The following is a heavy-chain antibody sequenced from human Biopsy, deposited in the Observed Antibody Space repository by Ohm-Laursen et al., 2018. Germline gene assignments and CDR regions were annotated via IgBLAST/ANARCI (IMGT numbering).Heavy chain of an antibody. CDR2: IYYSGST. CDR3: ARATNSTGWPYYYFYGMDV. CDR1: GGSISSDY. J-gene: IGHJ6*02. Sequence: TLSLTCTVSGGSISSDYWSWIRQTPGKGLEWIGYIYYSGSTNYNPSLKSRVTISVDTSKNQFSLRLNSVTAADTAVYYCARATNSTGWPYYYFYGMDVWGQGILVIVSS. V-gene: IGHV4-59*01. D-gene: IGHD2/OR15-2a*01.